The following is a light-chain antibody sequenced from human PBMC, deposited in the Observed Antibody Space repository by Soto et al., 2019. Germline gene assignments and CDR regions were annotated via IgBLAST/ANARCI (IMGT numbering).Light chain of an antibody. CDR1: QSVSSNY. J-gene: IGKJ1*01. CDR2: GAS. V-gene: IGKV3-20*01. Sequence: EVVLTQSPGTLSLSPGERATLSCRASQSVSSNYVAWYQQKPGQTPRLLIYGASSRATGIPDRFIGSGSGTDFTLTISRLEPEDFAVYYCQQHGSSPWMFGQGTKVDIK. CDR3: QQHGSSPWM.